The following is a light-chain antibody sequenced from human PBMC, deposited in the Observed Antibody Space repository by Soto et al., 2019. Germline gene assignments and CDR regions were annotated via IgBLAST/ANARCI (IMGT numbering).Light chain of an antibody. Sequence: EIVLTQSPATLSLSPGDRATLACRASQSVSSYLAWYQQKPGQAPRLLIYDASNRATGIPARFSGSGSGTDFTLTISSLEPEDFAVYYCQQRSNWPRTFGQGTKVE. CDR1: QSVSSY. CDR3: QQRSNWPRT. V-gene: IGKV3-11*01. CDR2: DAS. J-gene: IGKJ1*01.